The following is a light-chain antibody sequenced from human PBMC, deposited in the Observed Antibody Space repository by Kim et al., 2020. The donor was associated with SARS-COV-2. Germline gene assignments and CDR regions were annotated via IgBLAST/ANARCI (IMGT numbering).Light chain of an antibody. CDR2: AAS. V-gene: IGKV1-16*02. CDR1: QGISNY. J-gene: IGKJ2*01. CDR3: QQYSTYPPT. Sequence: AAVTDPVPVTCRARQGISNYLGWFQQKPGKAPKSVIYAASSLESGVPSKSSGRGSGTDFTLTISSLQPEDFATYYCQQYSTYPPTFGQGTKLEIK.